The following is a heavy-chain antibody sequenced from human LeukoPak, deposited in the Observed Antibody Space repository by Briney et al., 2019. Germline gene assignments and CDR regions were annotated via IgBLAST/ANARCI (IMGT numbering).Heavy chain of an antibody. CDR3: ASDKYDYTSGRYYWFQH. Sequence: PSETLSLTCTVSGGSISSSSYCWGWIRQPPGKGLEWIGSIYYSGSTHYNPSLKSRVTISVDTSKNQFSLKLSSVTAADTAVYFCASDKYDYTSGRYYWFQHWGQGTLVTVSS. CDR1: GGSISSSSYC. D-gene: IGHD3-10*01. V-gene: IGHV4-39*01. CDR2: IYYSGST. J-gene: IGHJ1*01.